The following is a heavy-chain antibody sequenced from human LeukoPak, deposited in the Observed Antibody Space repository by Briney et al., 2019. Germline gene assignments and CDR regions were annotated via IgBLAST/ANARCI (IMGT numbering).Heavy chain of an antibody. Sequence: GGSLRLSCAASGFTFSSYGMHWVRQAPGKGLEWVAVISYDGSNKYYADSVKGRFTISRDNSKNTLYLQMNSQRAEDTAVYYCAKDRWNDVGYFDYWGQGTLVTVSS. CDR3: AKDRWNDVGYFDY. J-gene: IGHJ4*02. D-gene: IGHD1-1*01. V-gene: IGHV3-30*18. CDR2: ISYDGSNK. CDR1: GFTFSSYG.